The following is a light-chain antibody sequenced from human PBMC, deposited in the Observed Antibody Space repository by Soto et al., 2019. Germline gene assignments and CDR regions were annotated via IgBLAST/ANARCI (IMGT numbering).Light chain of an antibody. Sequence: DIQMTQSPSTLSAFVGDRVSITCRASQSITPWLAWYQQKPGKVPKLLIYQASSLESGVPLRFSGSASGTEITLTIHSLQPDDVATYYCQHYNRYSATFGQGTKVDIK. CDR1: QSITPW. V-gene: IGKV1-5*03. J-gene: IGKJ1*01. CDR3: QHYNRYSAT. CDR2: QAS.